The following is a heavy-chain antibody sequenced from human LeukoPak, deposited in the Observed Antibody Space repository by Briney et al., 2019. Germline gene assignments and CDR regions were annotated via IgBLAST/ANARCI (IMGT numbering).Heavy chain of an antibody. Sequence: PGGSLRLSCAASGFTFSSYAMSWVRQAPGKGLEWVSAISGSGGSTYYADSVKGRFTISRDNSKNTLYLQMNSLRAEDTAVYYCAKDRAYYYDSSGSRDVYYFDYWGQGTLVTVSS. D-gene: IGHD3-22*01. CDR2: ISGSGGST. J-gene: IGHJ4*02. CDR3: AKDRAYYYDSSGSRDVYYFDY. CDR1: GFTFSSYA. V-gene: IGHV3-23*01.